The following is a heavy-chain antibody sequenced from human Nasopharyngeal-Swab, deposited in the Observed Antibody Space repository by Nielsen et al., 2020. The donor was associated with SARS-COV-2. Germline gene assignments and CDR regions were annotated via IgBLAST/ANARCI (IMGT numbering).Heavy chain of an antibody. CDR2: ISAYNGNT. Sequence: ASVKVSCKASGYTFTSYGISWVRQAPGQGLEWMGWISAYNGNTNYAQKLQGRVTMTTDTSTSTAYMELSSLRSEDTAVYYCARDRGYCSSTSCLDYYYYYGMDVWGQGTTVTVSS. D-gene: IGHD2-2*01. J-gene: IGHJ6*02. CDR3: ARDRGYCSSTSCLDYYYYYGMDV. CDR1: GYTFTSYG. V-gene: IGHV1-18*01.